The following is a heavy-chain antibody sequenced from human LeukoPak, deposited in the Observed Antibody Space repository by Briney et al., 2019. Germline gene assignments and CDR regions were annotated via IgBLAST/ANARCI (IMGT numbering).Heavy chain of an antibody. CDR1: GYTFTSYD. CDR2: MNPNSGNT. CDR3: ARGSGSWYWIDY. J-gene: IGHJ4*02. D-gene: IGHD6-13*01. V-gene: IGHV1-8*01. Sequence: SVKVSCKASGYTFTSYDINWVRQATGQGLEWMGWMNPNSGNTGYAQKFQGRVTMTRNTSISTAYMELSSLRSEDTAVYYCARGSGSWYWIDYWGQGTLVTVSS.